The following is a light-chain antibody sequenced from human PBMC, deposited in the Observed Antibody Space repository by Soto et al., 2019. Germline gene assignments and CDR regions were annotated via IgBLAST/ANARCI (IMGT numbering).Light chain of an antibody. J-gene: IGKJ5*01. V-gene: IGKV1-39*01. CDR2: AAS. CDR1: QSISDN. Sequence: EIQMTQSPSSLSASVGDRVTITCRASQSISDNLNWYRQKPGKAPELLVFAASILQSGVPSRFSGSGSGTGFTLTISSLQPEDFATYYCQQSYTTPITFGQGTRLEIK. CDR3: QQSYTTPIT.